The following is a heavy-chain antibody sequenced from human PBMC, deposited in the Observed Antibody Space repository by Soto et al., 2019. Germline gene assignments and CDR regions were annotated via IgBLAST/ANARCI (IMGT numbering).Heavy chain of an antibody. D-gene: IGHD2-8*01. Sequence: PGESLKISCLASGYSFTNNWIAWVRQMPGKGLEWMGIIDPSDSDTRYSPSFQGQVTMPVDKSISTAYLQWNSLKASDTAMYFCARADTHCSNGVCSMAWFDPWGQGTPVTVSS. J-gene: IGHJ5*02. CDR2: IDPSDSDT. CDR1: GYSFTNNW. CDR3: ARADTHCSNGVCSMAWFDP. V-gene: IGHV5-51*01.